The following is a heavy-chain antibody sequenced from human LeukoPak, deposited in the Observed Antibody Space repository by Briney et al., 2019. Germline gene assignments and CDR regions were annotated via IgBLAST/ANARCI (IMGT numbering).Heavy chain of an antibody. CDR2: ISYSGST. J-gene: IGHJ3*02. D-gene: IGHD1-26*01. V-gene: IGHV4-61*05. Sequence: KTSETLSLTCTVSGGSISSSSYYWGWIRQPPGKGLEWIGYISYSGSTNYNPSLKSRVTISVDTSKNQFSLKLNSVTAADTAVYYCARVEVGATRAFDIWGQGTMVTVSS. CDR3: ARVEVGATRAFDI. CDR1: GGSISSSSYY.